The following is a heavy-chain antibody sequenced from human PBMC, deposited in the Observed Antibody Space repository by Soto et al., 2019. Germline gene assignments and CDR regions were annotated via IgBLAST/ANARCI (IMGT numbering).Heavy chain of an antibody. D-gene: IGHD3-16*01. CDR1: GFTFSSYW. CDR2: IKQDGSEK. V-gene: IGHV3-7*05. CDR3: ARDYGGAGHYYYYGMDV. J-gene: IGHJ6*02. Sequence: GGSLRLSCAASGFTFSSYWMSWVRQAPGKGLEWVANIKQDGSEKYYVDSVKGRFTISRDNAKNSLYLQMNSLRAEDTAVYYCARDYGGAGHYYYYGMDVWGQGTTVTVSS.